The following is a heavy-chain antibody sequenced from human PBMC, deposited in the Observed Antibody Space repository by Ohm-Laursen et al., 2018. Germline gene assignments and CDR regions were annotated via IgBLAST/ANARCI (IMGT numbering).Heavy chain of an antibody. D-gene: IGHD6-13*01. J-gene: IGHJ4*02. CDR2: INPNSGGT. Sequence: ASVKVSCKASGYSFTGYYMHWVRQAPGQGLEWMGWINPNSGGTNYAQKFQGRVTMTRDTSISTAYMELSRLTSDDTAVYYCARSGSSWYFYVDYWGRGTLVTVSS. CDR1: GYSFTGYY. V-gene: IGHV1-2*02. CDR3: ARSGSSWYFYVDY.